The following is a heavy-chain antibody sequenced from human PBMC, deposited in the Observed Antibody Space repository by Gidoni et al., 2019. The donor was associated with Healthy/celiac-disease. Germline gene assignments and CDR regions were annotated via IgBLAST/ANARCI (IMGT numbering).Heavy chain of an antibody. CDR2: IIPILGTA. CDR1: GGTFSSYA. D-gene: IGHD5-12*01. J-gene: IGHJ4*02. Sequence: VQLVQSGAEVKKPGSTVKVSCMASGGTFSSYAISWVRQAPGQGLEWMGGIIPILGTANDAQKFQGRVTITADESTSTAYMGQSSLRSEDTAVYYGASGRGRGDGYNGYWGQGTLVTVSS. V-gene: IGHV1-69*01. CDR3: ASGRGRGDGYNGY.